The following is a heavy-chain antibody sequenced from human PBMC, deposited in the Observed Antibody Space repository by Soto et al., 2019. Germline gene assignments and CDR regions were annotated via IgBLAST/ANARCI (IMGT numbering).Heavy chain of an antibody. J-gene: IGHJ4*02. D-gene: IGHD3-10*01. CDR1: GFTFSSYG. Sequence: LRLSCAASGFTFSSYGMHWVRQAPGKGLEWVAVISYDGSNKYYADSVKGRFTISRDNSKNTLYLQMNSLRAEDTAVYYCAKNYYGSGSLDYWGQGTLVTVSS. V-gene: IGHV3-30*18. CDR2: ISYDGSNK. CDR3: AKNYYGSGSLDY.